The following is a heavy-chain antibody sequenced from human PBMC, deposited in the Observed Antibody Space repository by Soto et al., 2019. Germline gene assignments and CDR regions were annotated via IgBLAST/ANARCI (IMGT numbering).Heavy chain of an antibody. V-gene: IGHV3-33*01. CDR3: ARGRISTYSSSWGFHFDY. Sequence: QVQLVESGGGVVQPGRSLRLSCAASGFTFSSYGMHWVRQAPGEGLEWVAVIWYDGSNKYYADSVKGRFTISRDNSKNTLYLQMNSLRAEDTAVYYCARGRISTYSSSWGFHFDYWGQGTLVTVSA. J-gene: IGHJ4*02. CDR1: GFTFSSYG. CDR2: IWYDGSNK. D-gene: IGHD6-6*01.